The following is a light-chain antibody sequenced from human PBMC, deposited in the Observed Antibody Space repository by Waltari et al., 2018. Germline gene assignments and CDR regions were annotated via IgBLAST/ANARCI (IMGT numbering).Light chain of an antibody. J-gene: IGKJ5*01. Sequence: AIRMTQSPSSLSASTGDRVTITCRASQGISSYLAWYQQKPGKAPKLLIYAASTLQSGVPSRCSGSGSGTDFTLTISCLQSEDFATYYCQQYYSYPPITFGQGTRLEIK. CDR3: QQYYSYPPIT. CDR1: QGISSY. CDR2: AAS. V-gene: IGKV1-8*01.